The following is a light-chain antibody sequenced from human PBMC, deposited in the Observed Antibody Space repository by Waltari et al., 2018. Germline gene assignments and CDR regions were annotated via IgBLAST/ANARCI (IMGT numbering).Light chain of an antibody. V-gene: IGLV1-40*01. J-gene: IGLJ2*01. CDR2: GVN. CDR3: QSYDTSLSVV. CDR1: GSNIGAGYD. Sequence: QSVLTQPPSVSGAPGQRVTISCTGGGSNIGAGYDVHWYRQLPGKAPELLIYGVNNRPSGVPDRFFGSLSGTSASLAITGLQAEDEADYYCQSYDTSLSVVFGGG.